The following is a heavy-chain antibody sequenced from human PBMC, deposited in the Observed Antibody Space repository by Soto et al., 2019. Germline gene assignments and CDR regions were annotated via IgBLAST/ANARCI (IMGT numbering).Heavy chain of an antibody. D-gene: IGHD1-26*01. J-gene: IGHJ5*02. Sequence: QVQLVQSGAEVKKPGASVKVSCKASGYTFTSYGISWVRQAPGQGLEWMGWISAYNGNTNYAQKLQGRVTMTTDTSTRTAYKELRSLRPDNTAVYYCARDLQQPELPYNWFDPWGQGTLVTVSS. V-gene: IGHV1-18*01. CDR3: ARDLQQPELPYNWFDP. CDR2: ISAYNGNT. CDR1: GYTFTSYG.